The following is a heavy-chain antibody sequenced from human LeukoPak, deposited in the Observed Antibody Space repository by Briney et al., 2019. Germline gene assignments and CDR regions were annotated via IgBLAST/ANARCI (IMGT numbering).Heavy chain of an antibody. V-gene: IGHV3-23*01. D-gene: IGHD2-2*01. CDR2: ISGSGGST. Sequence: GASLRLSCAASGFTFSSYAMSWVSQAPGKGLEWVSAISGSGGSTYYADSVKGRFTISRDNSKNTLYLQMNSLRAEDTAVYYCAKDWTKGYCSSTSCYHNWFDPWGQGTLVTVSS. CDR1: GFTFSSYA. CDR3: AKDWTKGYCSSTSCYHNWFDP. J-gene: IGHJ5*02.